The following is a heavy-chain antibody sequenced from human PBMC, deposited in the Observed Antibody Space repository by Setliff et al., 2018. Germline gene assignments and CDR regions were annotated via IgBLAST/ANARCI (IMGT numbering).Heavy chain of an antibody. CDR1: GGTFSSYA. V-gene: IGHV1-69*10. CDR3: ARSVSTGPTPFYWYFDL. J-gene: IGHJ2*01. D-gene: IGHD1-1*01. CDR2: IIPILGIA. Sequence: SVKVSCKASGGTFSSYAISWVRQAPGQGLEWMGGIIPILGIANYAQKFPGRVTITADESTSTAYMELSSLRSEDTAVYYCARSVSTGPTPFYWYFDLWGRGTLVTVSS.